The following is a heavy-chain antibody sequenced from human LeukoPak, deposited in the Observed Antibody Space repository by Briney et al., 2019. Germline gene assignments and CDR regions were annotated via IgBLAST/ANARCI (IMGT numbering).Heavy chain of an antibody. CDR3: ARRRAEGGRNGHYNWFDP. CDR1: VDSITSYY. CDR2: MSYSGST. J-gene: IGHJ5*02. Sequence: PSETLSLTCTVSVDSITSYYWSWIRQPPGKGLEWIGSMSYSGSTNYNPSLKSRVTMSVDTTKNQFSLRLNSVTAADTAVYDCARRRAEGGRNGHYNWFDPWGQGTLVTVSS. D-gene: IGHD5-24*01. V-gene: IGHV4-59*08.